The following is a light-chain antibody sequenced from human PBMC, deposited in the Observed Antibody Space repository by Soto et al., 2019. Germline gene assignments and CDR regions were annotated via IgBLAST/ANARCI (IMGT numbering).Light chain of an antibody. J-gene: IGKJ3*01. CDR1: QDILSW. CDR3: QQANTFPIP. CDR2: ASS. V-gene: IGKV1-12*01. Sequence: DIQMTQSPSSVSASVGDTVTITCRASQDILSWLAWYQQKPGEAPRLLIYASSNLQSGVPSRFSGSRSGTDFTLTIHSLPPGGFATLYCQQANTFPIPFRPGTRLDIK.